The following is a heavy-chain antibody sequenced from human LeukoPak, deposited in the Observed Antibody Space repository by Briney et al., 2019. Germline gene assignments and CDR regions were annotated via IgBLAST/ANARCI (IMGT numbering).Heavy chain of an antibody. CDR1: GGSISSGSYY. CDR3: ARRNMWGWFDP. V-gene: IGHV4-61*02. CDR2: IYTSGST. D-gene: IGHD1-26*01. Sequence: PSETLSLTCTVSGGSISSGSYYWSWIRQPAGKGLEWIGRIYTSGSTNYNPSLKSRVTISVDTSKNQLSLNLSSVTAADTAVYYCARRNMWGWFDPWGQGTLGIVSS. J-gene: IGHJ5*02.